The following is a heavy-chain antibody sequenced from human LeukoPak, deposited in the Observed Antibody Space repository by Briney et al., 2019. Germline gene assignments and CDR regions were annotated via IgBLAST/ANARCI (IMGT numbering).Heavy chain of an antibody. J-gene: IGHJ4*02. V-gene: IGHV4-34*01. CDR3: ARGVGDDSSGYFPDY. D-gene: IGHD3-22*01. CDR2: INHSGST. CDR1: GGSFSGYY. Sequence: PSETLSLTCAVYGGSFSGYYWSWIRQPPGKGLEWIGEINHSGSTNYNPSLKSRVTISVDTSKNQFSLKLSSVTAADTAVYYCARGVGDDSSGYFPDYWGQGTLVTVSS.